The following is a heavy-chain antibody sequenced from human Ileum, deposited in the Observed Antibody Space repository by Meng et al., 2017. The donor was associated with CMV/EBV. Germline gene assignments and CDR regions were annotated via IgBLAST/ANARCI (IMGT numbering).Heavy chain of an antibody. V-gene: IGHV3-21*04. Sequence: GESLKISCAASGFTLSSYAMHWVRQTPGKGLEWVSFITDSSARIYYADSVKGRFTISRDNAKNSLYLQMNSLRAEDTAVYHCAKRLSTTSWYGAFDIWGQGTMVTVSS. D-gene: IGHD1-26*01. CDR1: GFTLSSYA. CDR2: ITDSSARI. CDR3: AKRLSTTSWYGAFDI. J-gene: IGHJ3*02.